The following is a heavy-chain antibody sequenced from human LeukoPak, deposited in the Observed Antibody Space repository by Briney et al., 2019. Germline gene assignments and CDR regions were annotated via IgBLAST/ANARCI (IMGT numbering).Heavy chain of an antibody. CDR3: ARRGTYDSSGYYLHGFDY. J-gene: IGHJ4*02. CDR1: GGSFSGYY. Sequence: SETLSLTCAVYGGSFSGYYWSWIRQPPGKGLEWIGEINHSGSTNYNPSLKSRVTISVDTSKNQFSLKLSSVTAADTAVYYCARRGTYDSSGYYLHGFDYWGQGTLVTVSS. CDR2: INHSGST. D-gene: IGHD3-22*01. V-gene: IGHV4-34*01.